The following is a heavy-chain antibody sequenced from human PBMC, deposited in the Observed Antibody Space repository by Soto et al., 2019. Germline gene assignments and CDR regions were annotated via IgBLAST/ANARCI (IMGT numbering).Heavy chain of an antibody. CDR1: GGSISSSSYY. J-gene: IGHJ4*02. D-gene: IGHD6-13*01. CDR3: ARHLHERIAAAGNDFDY. Sequence: QLQLQESGPGLVKPSETLSLTCTVSGGSISSSSYYWGWIRQPPGKGLEWIGSIYYSGSTYYNPSLKSRVTISVDTSKNQFSLKLSSVTAADTAVYYCARHLHERIAAAGNDFDYWGQGTLVTVSS. V-gene: IGHV4-39*01. CDR2: IYYSGST.